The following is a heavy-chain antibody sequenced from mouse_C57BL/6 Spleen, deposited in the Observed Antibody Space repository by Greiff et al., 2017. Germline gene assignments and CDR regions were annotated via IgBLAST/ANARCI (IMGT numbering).Heavy chain of an antibody. CDR2: INYDGSST. D-gene: IGHD2-1*01. CDR1: GFTFSDYY. Sequence: EVQLVESEGGLVQPGSSMKLSCTASGFTFSDYYMAWVRQVPEKGLEWVANINYDGSSTYYLVSLKSRFIISRDNAKNILYLQMSSLKSEDTATYYCARSYGNYEAWFAYWGQGTLVTVSA. J-gene: IGHJ3*01. CDR3: ARSYGNYEAWFAY. V-gene: IGHV5-16*01.